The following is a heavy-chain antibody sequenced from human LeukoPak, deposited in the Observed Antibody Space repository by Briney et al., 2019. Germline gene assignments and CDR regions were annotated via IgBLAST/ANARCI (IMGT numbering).Heavy chain of an antibody. V-gene: IGHV4-34*01. CDR3: ARLGVVVVAATPTVYYYYGMDV. CDR2: INHSGST. Sequence: KTSETLSLTCAVYGGSFSGYYWSWIRQTPGKGLELIGEINHSGSTNYNPSLKSRVTISVDTSKNQFSLKLSSVTAADTAVYYCARLGVVVVAATPTVYYYYGMDVWGQGTTVTVSS. J-gene: IGHJ6*02. CDR1: GGSFSGYY. D-gene: IGHD2-15*01.